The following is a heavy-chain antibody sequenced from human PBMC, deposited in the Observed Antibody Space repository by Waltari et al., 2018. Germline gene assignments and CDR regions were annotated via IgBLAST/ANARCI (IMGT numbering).Heavy chain of an antibody. D-gene: IGHD2-15*01. Sequence: QVQLVESGGGVVQPGRSLRLSCAASGFTFSSYAMHWVRQAPGKGLEWVAVISYDGSNKYYADSVKGRFTISRDNSKNTLYLQMNSLRAEDTAVYYCARALYCSGGSCPFDYWGQGTLVTVSS. J-gene: IGHJ4*02. CDR2: ISYDGSNK. V-gene: IGHV3-30-3*01. CDR1: GFTFSSYA. CDR3: ARALYCSGGSCPFDY.